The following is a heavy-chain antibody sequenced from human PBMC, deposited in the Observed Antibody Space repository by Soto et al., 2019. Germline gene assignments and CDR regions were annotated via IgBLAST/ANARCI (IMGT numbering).Heavy chain of an antibody. V-gene: IGHV3-23*01. CDR3: AKGFNEYSASVDH. CDR2: ISARGGSL. J-gene: IGHJ4*02. CDR1: GFSFSSYA. Sequence: EVQLLESGGGLVQPGGSLRLACTASGFSFSSYAMVWVRQAPGKGLEWVSVISARGGSLYFADSVKGRFTISRDNSKNVLSLETNNLRADDTATYFCAKGFNEYSASVDHGGQGTLVLITS. D-gene: IGHD5-12*01.